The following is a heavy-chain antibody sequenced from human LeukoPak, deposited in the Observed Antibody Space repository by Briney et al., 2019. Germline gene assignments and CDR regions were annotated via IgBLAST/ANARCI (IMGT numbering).Heavy chain of an antibody. CDR2: ISWDGGST. V-gene: IGHV3-43D*04. J-gene: IGHJ4*02. CDR3: ARFSGWSNYFDY. Sequence: GGSLRLSFAASGFTFDDYAMHWVRQAPGTGLEWVSLISWDGGSTYYAESVKGRFTISRDNSKNSLYLQMNSLRAEDTDLYYCARFSGWSNYFDYWGQGTMVTVPS. CDR1: GFTFDDYA. D-gene: IGHD6-19*01.